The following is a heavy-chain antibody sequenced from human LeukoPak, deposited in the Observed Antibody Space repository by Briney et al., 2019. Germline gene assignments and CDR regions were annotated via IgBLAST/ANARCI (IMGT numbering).Heavy chain of an antibody. CDR2: ISYDGSNK. CDR3: AKDLVDVVVVAATPALDY. D-gene: IGHD2-15*01. V-gene: IGHV3-30*18. CDR1: GFTFSSYG. Sequence: GGSLRLSCAASGFTFSSYGMHWVRQAPGKGLEWVAVISYDGSNKYYADSVKGRFTISRDNSKNTLYLQMNRLRAEDTAVYYCAKDLVDVVVVAATPALDYWGQGTLVTVSS. J-gene: IGHJ4*02.